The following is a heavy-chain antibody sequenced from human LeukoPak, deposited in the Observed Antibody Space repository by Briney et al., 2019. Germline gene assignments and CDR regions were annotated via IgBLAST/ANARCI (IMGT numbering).Heavy chain of an antibody. J-gene: IGHJ4*02. D-gene: IGHD2-2*02. CDR3: AKSLYGDFDY. Sequence: PGGSLRLSCAASGFTFSSYAMSWVRQAPGKGLDWVSAISGSGGSKYYAASVKGRFTISRDNPKNTLYLQMNSLRAEDTAVYYCAKSLYGDFDYWGQGTLVTVSS. CDR1: GFTFSSYA. V-gene: IGHV3-23*01. CDR2: ISGSGGSK.